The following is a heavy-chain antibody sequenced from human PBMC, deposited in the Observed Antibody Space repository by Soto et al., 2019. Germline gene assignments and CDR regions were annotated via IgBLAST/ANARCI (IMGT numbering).Heavy chain of an antibody. V-gene: IGHV3-7*01. Sequence: GGSLRLSCAASGFTLSTYWMNWVRQAPGKGLEWVDNINKDGSEKYYVDSVKGRFIISRDNAKNSLYLQMNYLRVEDTAVYYCARDADASGWYHYGMHXWGQGTMVTVS. CDR2: INKDGSEK. CDR1: GFTLSTYW. J-gene: IGHJ6*02. CDR3: ARDADASGWYHYGMHX. D-gene: IGHD6-19*01.